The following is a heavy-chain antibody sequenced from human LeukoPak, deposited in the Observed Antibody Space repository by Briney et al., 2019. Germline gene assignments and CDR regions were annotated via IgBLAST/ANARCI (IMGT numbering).Heavy chain of an antibody. CDR2: IFSNGST. CDR1: DGSITRYY. J-gene: IGHJ6*02. CDR3: ARDGCSSTSCYSDYYYGMDV. D-gene: IGHD2-2*01. V-gene: IGHV4-59*01. Sequence: SETLSLTCTVSDGSITRYYWTWIRQPPGKGLEWIGYIFSNGSTNYNPSLKSRVAISLDTSKRQFSLRLTSVTAADTAVYYCARDGCSSTSCYSDYYYGMDVWGQGTTVTVSS.